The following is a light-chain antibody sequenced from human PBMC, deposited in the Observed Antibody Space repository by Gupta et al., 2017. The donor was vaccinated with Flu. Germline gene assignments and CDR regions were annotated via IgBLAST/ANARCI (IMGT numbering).Light chain of an antibody. CDR2: DDD. CDR1: SHHIGGHS. J-gene: IGLJ3*02. Sequence: QSVLTQPPSVSAAPGQKVTIPCPGSSHHIGGHSVSWYQQVPGTAPKLLMYDDDRRHSGIPARFSASKYGTSATLVTTGLQTGEEADYYWGPWDRSRSAGGFGGGTKLTVL. V-gene: IGLV1-51*01. CDR3: GPWDRSRSAGG.